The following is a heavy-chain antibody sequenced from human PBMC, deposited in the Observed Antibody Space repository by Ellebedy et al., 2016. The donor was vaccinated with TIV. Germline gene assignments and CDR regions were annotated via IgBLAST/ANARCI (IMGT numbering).Heavy chain of an antibody. CDR2: ISWNSGSI. Sequence: GGSLRLXXAASGFTFDDSAMHWVRQAPGKGLEWVSGISWNSGSIGYADSVKGRFTISRDNAKNSLYLQMNSLRAEDTALYYCAKGVMVEWLPWAFDYWGQGTLVTVSS. CDR3: AKGVMVEWLPWAFDY. CDR1: GFTFDDSA. D-gene: IGHD3-3*01. V-gene: IGHV3-9*01. J-gene: IGHJ4*02.